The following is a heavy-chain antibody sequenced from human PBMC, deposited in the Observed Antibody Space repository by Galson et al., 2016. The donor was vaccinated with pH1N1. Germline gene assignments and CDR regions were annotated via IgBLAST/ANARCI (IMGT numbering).Heavy chain of an antibody. CDR1: GGSFSGHY. CDR2: ISHSGRS. J-gene: IGHJ3*02. V-gene: IGHV4-34*01. D-gene: IGHD6-19*01. CDR3: ARHSTSGFPGIEVAARRRPCDI. Sequence: SETLSLTCALYGGSFSGHYWSWIRQSPGKGLGWIGEISHSGRSDYNPSLEGRVTVSIDTSMNQFSLNLMSVAAADTAVYYCARHSTSGFPGIEVAARRRPCDIWGPGTMVIVSS.